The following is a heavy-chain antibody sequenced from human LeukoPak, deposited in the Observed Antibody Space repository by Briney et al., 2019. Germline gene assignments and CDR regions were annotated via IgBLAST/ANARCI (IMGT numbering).Heavy chain of an antibody. Sequence: ASVKVSCKASGYTFTGYYMHWVRQAPGQGLEWMGWINPNSGGTNYAQKFQGRVTMTRDTSISTAYMELSRLRPYDTAVYYCATGIVATTASDYWGQGTLVTVSS. J-gene: IGHJ4*02. CDR2: INPNSGGT. D-gene: IGHD5-12*01. CDR1: GYTFTGYY. CDR3: ATGIVATTASDY. V-gene: IGHV1-2*02.